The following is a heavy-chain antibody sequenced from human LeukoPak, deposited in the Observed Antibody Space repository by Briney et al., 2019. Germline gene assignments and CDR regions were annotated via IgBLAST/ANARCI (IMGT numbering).Heavy chain of an antibody. CDR3: AREVVDPRGDFDY. D-gene: IGHD2-2*01. CDR2: IFYSGST. Sequence: KPSETLSLTCTVSGGSISSSSYYWGWIRQPPGRGLEWIGTIFYSGSTYYNPSLKSRVTISVDTSKNQFSLKLSSVTAADTAVYYCAREVVDPRGDFDYWGQGTLVTVSS. CDR1: GGSISSSSYY. V-gene: IGHV4-39*02. J-gene: IGHJ4*02.